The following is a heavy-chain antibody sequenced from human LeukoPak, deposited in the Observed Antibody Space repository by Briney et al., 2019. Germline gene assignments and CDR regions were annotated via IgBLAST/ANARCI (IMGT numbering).Heavy chain of an antibody. V-gene: IGHV3-48*01. CDR3: ARDQDGYYDSSGYYSPFDY. Sequence: GGSLRLSCAASGFTFSSYSMNWVRQAPGKGLEWVSYISSSSSTIYYADSVKGRFTISRDNAKNSLYLQMNSLRAEATAVYYCARDQDGYYDSSGYYSPFDYWGQGTLVTVSS. CDR1: GFTFSSYS. CDR2: ISSSSSTI. D-gene: IGHD3-22*01. J-gene: IGHJ4*02.